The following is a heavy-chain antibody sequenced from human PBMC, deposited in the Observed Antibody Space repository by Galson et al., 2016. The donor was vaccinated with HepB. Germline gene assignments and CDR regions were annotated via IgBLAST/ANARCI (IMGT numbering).Heavy chain of an antibody. CDR3: ARLSVLLWFGDLNCFDY. D-gene: IGHD3-10*01. J-gene: IGHJ4*02. CDR1: GGSISSSSYY. V-gene: IGHV4-39*01. Sequence: SETLSLTCNVSGGSISSSSYYWGWIRQPPGKGLEWIGIIYYNGNTYYNPSLKSRVTISVDTSKNQFSLRLTSVTAADTAVYYCARLSVLLWFGDLNCFDYWGQGTLITVSS. CDR2: IYYNGNT.